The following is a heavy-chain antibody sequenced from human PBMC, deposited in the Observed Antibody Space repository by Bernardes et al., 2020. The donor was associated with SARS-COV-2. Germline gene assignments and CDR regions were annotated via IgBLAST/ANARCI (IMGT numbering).Heavy chain of an antibody. CDR2: IWYDGSNK. V-gene: IGHV3-30*02. CDR1: GFTFSSYG. Sequence: GGSLRLSCAASGFTFSSYGMHWVRQAPGKGLEWVAVIWYDGSNKYYADSVKGRFTISRDNSKNTLYLQMNSLRAEDTALYYCAKGDLVVVPAAIYGFDPWGQGTLVTVSS. D-gene: IGHD2-2*02. CDR3: AKGDLVVVPAAIYGFDP. J-gene: IGHJ5*02.